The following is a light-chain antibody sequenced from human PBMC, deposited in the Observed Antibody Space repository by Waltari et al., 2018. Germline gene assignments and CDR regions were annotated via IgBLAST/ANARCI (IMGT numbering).Light chain of an antibody. J-gene: IGKJ2*01. CDR3: QQCYTYPYT. Sequence: DIVLTQSPDSLAVSLGERATIHCKSSQSILSSSNNGKYLGWYKQKPGQPPKLLISWASTRESGVPDRFSGSGSGTDFTLTISSLQTEDVAVYYCQQCYTYPYTFGQGTNLEIK. CDR1: QSILSSSNNGKY. V-gene: IGKV4-1*01. CDR2: WAS.